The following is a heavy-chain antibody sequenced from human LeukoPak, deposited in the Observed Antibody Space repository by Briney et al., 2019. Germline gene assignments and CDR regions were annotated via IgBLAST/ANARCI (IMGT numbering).Heavy chain of an antibody. D-gene: IGHD2-2*01. CDR3: AREKDCSSTSCCRDYYYMDV. CDR2: IFHSGNT. CDR1: GGSISSSNW. V-gene: IGHV4-4*02. J-gene: IGHJ6*03. Sequence: SGTLSLTCAVSGGSISSSNWWSWVRQPPGKGLEWIGEIFHSGNTNYNPSLKSRVTISVDTSKNQFSLKLSSVTAADTAVYYCAREKDCSSTSCCRDYYYMDVWGKGTTVTVSS.